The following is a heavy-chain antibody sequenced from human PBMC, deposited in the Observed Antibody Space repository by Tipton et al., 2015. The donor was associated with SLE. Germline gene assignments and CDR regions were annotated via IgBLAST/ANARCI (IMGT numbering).Heavy chain of an antibody. V-gene: IGHV4-31*03. CDR2: IHYNGNT. J-gene: IGHJ3*02. D-gene: IGHD6-13*01. CDR3: ARDISSWFDAFDI. Sequence: TLSLTCTVSGGSISSGKYYWSWIRQHPGKGLEWIAYIHYNGNTYYNPSLKSRVTISIDASKNQFSLKLSSVTAADTAVYYCARDISSWFDAFDIWGQGTMVTVSS. CDR1: GGSISSGKYY.